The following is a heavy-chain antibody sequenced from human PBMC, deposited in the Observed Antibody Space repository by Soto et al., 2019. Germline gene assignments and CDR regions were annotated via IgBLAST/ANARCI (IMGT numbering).Heavy chain of an antibody. CDR1: GFTFSSYG. D-gene: IGHD6-6*01. J-gene: IGHJ4*02. CDR2: ISYDGSNK. CDR3: AKDHSSSSPSVFDY. Sequence: GSLRLSCAASGFTFSSYGMHWVRQAPGKGLEWVAVISYDGSNKYYADSVKGRFTISRDNSKNTLYLQMNSLRAEDTAVYYCAKDHSSSSPSVFDYWGQGTLVTVSS. V-gene: IGHV3-30*18.